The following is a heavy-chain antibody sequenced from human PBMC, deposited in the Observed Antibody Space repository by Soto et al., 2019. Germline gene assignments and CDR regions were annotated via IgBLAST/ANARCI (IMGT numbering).Heavy chain of an antibody. J-gene: IGHJ4*02. CDR3: TREKRYYNNLTSFYFDN. D-gene: IGHD3-10*01. Sequence: EVQLVQSGGGLVQPGGSLRLSCAASGFTFSDYYMDWVRRAPGEGLEWVGRIRNKANNYATEYAASLKGRVTFSRDDSENSLYLQMNSLETEDTAVYWCTREKRYYNNLTSFYFDNWGQGTLVTVSS. CDR2: IRNKANNYAT. V-gene: IGHV3-72*01. CDR1: GFTFSDYY.